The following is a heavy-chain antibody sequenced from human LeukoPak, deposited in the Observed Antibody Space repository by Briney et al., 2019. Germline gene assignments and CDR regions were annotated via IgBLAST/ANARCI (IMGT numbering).Heavy chain of an antibody. CDR2: IYYSGST. Sequence: SETLSLTCTVSGGFISSYYWGWVRQPPGRGLEWIGYIYYSGSTNNNPPLKSRVTISLDTSKNQFSLKLSSVAAADTAVIYLWGTGTRYFDWSPARYYGMDVWGRETTVTAPS. J-gene: IGHJ6*02. CDR3: WGTGTRYFDWSPARYYGMDV. CDR1: GGFISSYY. V-gene: IGHV4-59*12. D-gene: IGHD3-9*01.